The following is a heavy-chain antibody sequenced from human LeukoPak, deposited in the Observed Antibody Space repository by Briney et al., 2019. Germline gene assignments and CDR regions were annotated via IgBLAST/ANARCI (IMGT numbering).Heavy chain of an antibody. Sequence: SETLSLTCTVSGGSISSSSYYWGWIRQPPGKGLEWIGSIYYSGSTYYNPSLKSRVTISVDTSKNQFSLKLSSVTAADTAVYYCASPPAGSGYYLVDYWGQGTLVTVSS. V-gene: IGHV4-39*01. CDR2: IYYSGST. J-gene: IGHJ4*02. CDR1: GGSISSSSYY. D-gene: IGHD3-22*01. CDR3: ASPPAGSGYYLVDY.